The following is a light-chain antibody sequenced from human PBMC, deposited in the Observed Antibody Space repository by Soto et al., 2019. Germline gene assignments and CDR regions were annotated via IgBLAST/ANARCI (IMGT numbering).Light chain of an antibody. CDR1: QSVLYSSNNKNY. CDR2: WAS. V-gene: IGKV4-1*01. Sequence: DIVMTQSPDSLAVSLGERATINCKSSQSVLYSSNNKNYLAWYQQKPGQPPKLLIYWASTRESGVPNRFSGTGSWTDFTLTISSLQAEDVAVYYCQQFYSSPPTFGQGTKVVIK. J-gene: IGKJ1*01. CDR3: QQFYSSPPT.